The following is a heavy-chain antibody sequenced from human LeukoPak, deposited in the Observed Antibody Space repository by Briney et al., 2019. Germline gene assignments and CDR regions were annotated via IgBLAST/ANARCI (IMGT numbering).Heavy chain of an antibody. CDR1: GYSISSGYY. CDR3: ARTGGSQGGNY. D-gene: IGHD1-26*01. J-gene: IGHJ4*02. V-gene: IGHV4-38-2*02. CDR2: IYHSGST. Sequence: SETLSLTCTVSGYSISSGYYWGWIRQPPGKGLEWIGSIYHSGSTYDNPSLKSRVTISVDTLKNQFSLKLSSVTAADTAVYYCARTGGSQGGNYWGQGTLVTVSS.